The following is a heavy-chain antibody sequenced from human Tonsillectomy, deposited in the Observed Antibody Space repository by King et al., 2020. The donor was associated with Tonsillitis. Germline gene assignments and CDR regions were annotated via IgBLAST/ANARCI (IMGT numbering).Heavy chain of an antibody. V-gene: IGHV5-51*01. J-gene: IGHJ4*02. Sequence: QLVQSGAEVKKPGESLKISCKGSGYSFTSYWIGWVRQMPGKCLEWLGIIYPGDSDTRDSPSFQAQVTILADKSISTAYLQWSSLKASDTAMYYCARPYSIAARYYFDYWGQGTLVTVSS. CDR3: ARPYSIAARYYFDY. CDR1: GYSFTSYW. CDR2: IYPGDSDT. D-gene: IGHD6-6*01.